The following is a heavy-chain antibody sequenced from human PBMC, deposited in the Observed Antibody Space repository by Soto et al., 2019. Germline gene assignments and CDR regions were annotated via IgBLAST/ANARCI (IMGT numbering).Heavy chain of an antibody. CDR3: ARQRGTGGHLDL. Sequence: QVQLVQSGAEVKKPGASVKVYCKASGYTFTSYYMHWVRQAPGQGLEWMGIINPSGGSTSYAQKFQGTVTMTRDTSTSTVYMELSSLRSEDKAVYYCARQRGTGGHLDLWGRGTLVTLYS. J-gene: IGHJ2*01. CDR1: GYTFTSYY. D-gene: IGHD7-27*01. CDR2: INPSGGST. V-gene: IGHV1-46*01.